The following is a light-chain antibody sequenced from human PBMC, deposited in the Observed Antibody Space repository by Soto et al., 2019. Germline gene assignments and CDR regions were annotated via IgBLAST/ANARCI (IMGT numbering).Light chain of an antibody. Sequence: EIVMTQSPATLSVSPGDRATLSCRASQSVSSNLALYQQRPGQAPRLLMYGASTRASGIAARFSGSGSGTEFPLTSSILQSDDFALYCCQQYNTWPSFGQGTKVEI. CDR1: QSVSSN. J-gene: IGKJ1*01. CDR2: GAS. CDR3: QQYNTWPS. V-gene: IGKV3-15*01.